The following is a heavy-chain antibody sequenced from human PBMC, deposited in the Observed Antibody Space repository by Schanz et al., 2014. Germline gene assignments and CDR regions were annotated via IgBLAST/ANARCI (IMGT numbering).Heavy chain of an antibody. D-gene: IGHD6-6*01. J-gene: IGHJ4*02. Sequence: QVQLVQSGAEMKKPGASVKVSCKASGYTFTSYSMHWVRQAPGQGLEWMGRIISILGIPNYAQKFQGRVTFTADKSTSTAYMDLRSLRSDDTAVYYCARDQSPYTNSSDVRYFDYWGQGSLVTVSS. CDR1: GYTFTSYS. CDR3: ARDQSPYTNSSDVRYFDY. CDR2: IISILGIP. V-gene: IGHV1-69*09.